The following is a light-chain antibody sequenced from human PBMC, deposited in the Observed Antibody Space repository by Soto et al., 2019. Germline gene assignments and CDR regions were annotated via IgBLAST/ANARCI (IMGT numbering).Light chain of an antibody. J-gene: IGKJ4*01. CDR2: DAS. CDR3: KHYGDSRST. Sequence: IVLTQSPGTLSLSPGEVATLSCGASQTIAYNFLAWYQQKPGLAPRLLVYDASKRATGIPDRFSGSGSGTDFTLTITTLEPEDVAVYYCKHYGDSRSTFGGGTRVEI. CDR1: QTIAYNF. V-gene: IGKV3D-20*01.